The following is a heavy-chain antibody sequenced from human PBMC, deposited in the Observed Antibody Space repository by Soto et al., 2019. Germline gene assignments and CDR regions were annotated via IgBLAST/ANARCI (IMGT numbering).Heavy chain of an antibody. CDR1: GDSVSSNSAA. CDR3: ARDRRHYYGSGRITTYYYYGMDV. J-gene: IGHJ6*02. D-gene: IGHD3-10*01. V-gene: IGHV6-1*01. CDR2: TYYRSKWYN. Sequence: SQTLSLTCAISGDSVSSNSAAWNWIRQSPSRGLEWLGRTYYRSKWYNDYAVSVKSRITINPDTSKNQFSLQLNSVTPEDTAVYYCARDRRHYYGSGRITTYYYYGMDVWGQGTTVTVSS.